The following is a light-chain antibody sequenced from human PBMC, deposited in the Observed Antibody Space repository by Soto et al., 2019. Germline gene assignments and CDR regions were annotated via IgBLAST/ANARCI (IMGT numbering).Light chain of an antibody. CDR3: QQYGSSPRT. J-gene: IGKJ1*01. Sequence: EIVLTQSPATRSLSPWERATLSGMASQSVSSSYLAWYQQKPGQAPRLLIYGASSRATGIPDRFSGSGSGTDFTLTISRLEPQDFAVYYCQQYGSSPRTFGQGTKVDI. CDR2: GAS. CDR1: QSVSSSY. V-gene: IGKV3-20*01.